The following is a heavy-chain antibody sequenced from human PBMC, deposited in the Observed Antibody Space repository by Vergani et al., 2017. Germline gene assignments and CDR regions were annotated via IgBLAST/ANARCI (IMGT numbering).Heavy chain of an antibody. V-gene: IGHV4-38-2*01. J-gene: IGHJ6*02. CDR1: GFSIDNGYY. D-gene: IGHD1-20*01. CDR2: IYRTGRT. CDR3: ARFLTGTTIYYYYGMDV. Sequence: QVQLQESGPGLVKPSETLSLTCAVSGFSIDNGYYWDWIRQPPGKGLEWIGSIYRTGRTHFNPSLKSRVTISVDTSNNHFSLRLSSVTAADTAVYYCARFLTGTTIYYYYGMDVWGQGTTVTVSS.